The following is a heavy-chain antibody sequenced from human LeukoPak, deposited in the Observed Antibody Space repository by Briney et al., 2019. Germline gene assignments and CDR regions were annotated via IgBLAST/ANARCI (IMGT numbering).Heavy chain of an antibody. D-gene: IGHD5-12*01. Sequence: ASVKVSCKASGGTFSSYAINWVRQATGQGLEWMGWMNPNSGNTGYAQKFQGRVTITRNTSISTAYMELSSLRSEDTAVYYCASGYSGYDPDAFDIWGQGTMVTVSS. CDR1: GGTFSSYA. CDR3: ASGYSGYDPDAFDI. V-gene: IGHV1-8*03. CDR2: MNPNSGNT. J-gene: IGHJ3*02.